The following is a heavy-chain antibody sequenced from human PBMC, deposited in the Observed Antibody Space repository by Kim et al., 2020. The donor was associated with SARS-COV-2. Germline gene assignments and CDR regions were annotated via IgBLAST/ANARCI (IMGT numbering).Heavy chain of an antibody. CDR3: AKVRSAVTTAASNY. CDR1: GFAFSSYA. J-gene: IGHJ4*02. CDR2: FSGTGDIT. D-gene: IGHD4-17*01. V-gene: IGHV3-23*01. Sequence: GGSLRLSCAASGFAFSSYAMSWVRQAPGKGLEWVSSFSGTGDITYYADSVKGRFTISRDNSKNTVFLQMNSLRADDTAVYYCAKVRSAVTTAASNYWGQG.